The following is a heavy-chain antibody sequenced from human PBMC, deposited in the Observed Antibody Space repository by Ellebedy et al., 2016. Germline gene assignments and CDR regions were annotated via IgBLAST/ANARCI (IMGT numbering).Heavy chain of an antibody. CDR2: ISAFNGNT. D-gene: IGHD2-2*01. CDR3: ARSLGFCTSTNYLRDFDF. J-gene: IGHJ4*02. CDR1: GYTFIGYY. Sequence: ASVKVSXXASGYTFIGYYMHWVRQAPGQGLEWVGWISAFNGNTNYVQKLQGRVTMTTNTSTSIAYLDLRSLRSDDTAVYYCARSLGFCTSTNYLRDFDFWGQGTLVTVSS. V-gene: IGHV1-18*01.